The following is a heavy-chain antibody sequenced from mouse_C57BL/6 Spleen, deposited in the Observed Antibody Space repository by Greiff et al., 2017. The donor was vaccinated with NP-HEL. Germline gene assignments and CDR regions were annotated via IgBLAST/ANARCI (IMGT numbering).Heavy chain of an antibody. CDR3: TREGYTTVPLDY. CDR2: IDPSDSET. D-gene: IGHD1-1*01. Sequence: VQLQQPGAELVRPGSSVKLSCKASGYTFTSYWMHWVKQRPIQGLEWIGNIDPSDSETHYNQKFKDKATLTVDKSSRTAYMQLSIPTSEDSAFYYCTREGYTTVPLDYWGQGTTLTVSS. J-gene: IGHJ2*01. CDR1: GYTFTSYW. V-gene: IGHV1-52*01.